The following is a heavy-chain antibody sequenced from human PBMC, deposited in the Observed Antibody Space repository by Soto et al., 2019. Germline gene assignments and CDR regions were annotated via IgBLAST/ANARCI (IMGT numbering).Heavy chain of an antibody. Sequence: QAQLVESGGGLVKPGGSLRLSYAASGFTFSDYYMSWIRQAPGKGREWVSYISRSSSYTNYADSVKGRFTISRDNAKNSLYLQMNSLRAEDTAVYYCARAGDDYVWGSYRYTVNAFDIWGQGTMVTVSS. D-gene: IGHD3-16*02. CDR1: GFTFSDYY. J-gene: IGHJ3*02. CDR2: ISRSSSYT. CDR3: ARAGDDYVWGSYRYTVNAFDI. V-gene: IGHV3-11*06.